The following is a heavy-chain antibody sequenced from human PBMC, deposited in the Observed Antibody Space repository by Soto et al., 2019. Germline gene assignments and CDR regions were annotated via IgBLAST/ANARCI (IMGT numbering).Heavy chain of an antibody. V-gene: IGHV3-30-3*01. D-gene: IGHD1-7*01. J-gene: IGHJ4*02. CDR3: ARDRYNWNYVLDY. Sequence: PAGSLSLSCAASGFTFSIYATHCVRPAPGKGLEWVAVISYDGSNKYYADSVKGRFTISRDNSKNTLYLQMNSLRAEDTAVYYCARDRYNWNYVLDYWGQGTLVTVSS. CDR2: ISYDGSNK. CDR1: GFTFSIYA.